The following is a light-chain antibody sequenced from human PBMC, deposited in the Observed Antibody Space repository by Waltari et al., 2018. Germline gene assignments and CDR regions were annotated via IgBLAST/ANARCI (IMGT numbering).Light chain of an antibody. J-gene: IGKJ3*01. CDR3: QKHNSAPFT. Sequence: DIQMTQAPTSLSASVGDSVNITCRASQGINNYLAWYQQKPGTVPKLLIYAASTLQVGVPSRFSGSGSGTDFTLTISSLQPEDVATYYCQKHNSAPFTFGPGTTVDI. CDR2: AAS. V-gene: IGKV1-27*01. CDR1: QGINNY.